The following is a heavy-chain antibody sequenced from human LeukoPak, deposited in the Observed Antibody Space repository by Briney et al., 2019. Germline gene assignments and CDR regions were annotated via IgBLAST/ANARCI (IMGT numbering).Heavy chain of an antibody. CDR2: IRSKANSYAT. J-gene: IGHJ4*02. Sequence: GGSLNLSRAASGFTFSGSAMHWVRPASGKGVEWVGRIRSKANSYATAHAASVKGRFTISRDDSKNTAYLQMNTLKTEYTAVYYCTREGSYYQTATEFYFDYWGRGTLVSVSS. V-gene: IGHV3-73*01. CDR1: GFTFSGSA. CDR3: TREGSYYQTATEFYFDY. D-gene: IGHD3-10*01.